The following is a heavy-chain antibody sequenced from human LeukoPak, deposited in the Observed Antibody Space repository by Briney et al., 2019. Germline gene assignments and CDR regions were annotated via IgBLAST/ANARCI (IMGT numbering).Heavy chain of an antibody. CDR3: ARGQERGELLGFSSDYYYYMDV. Sequence: PGGSLRLSCAASGFTFSSYWMSWVRQAPGKGLEWVANIKQDGSEKYYVDSVKGRFTISRDNAKNSLYLQMNSLRVEDTAVYYCARGQERGELLGFSSDYYYYMDVWGKGTTVTVSS. D-gene: IGHD1-26*01. J-gene: IGHJ6*03. V-gene: IGHV3-7*01. CDR1: GFTFSSYW. CDR2: IKQDGSEK.